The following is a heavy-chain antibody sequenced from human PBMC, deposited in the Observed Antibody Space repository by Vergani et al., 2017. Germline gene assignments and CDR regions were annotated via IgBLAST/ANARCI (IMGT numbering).Heavy chain of an antibody. V-gene: IGHV1-8*01. J-gene: IGHJ4*02. CDR3: ARGSGRYDFWSGYSRKIYYFDY. Sequence: QVQLVQSGAEVKTPGASVKVSCKASGYTFTSYDINWVRQATGQGLEWMGWMNPNSGNTGYAQKFQGRVTMTRNTAISTAYMELSSLRSEDTAVYYCARGSGRYDFWSGYSRKIYYFDYWGQGTLVTVSS. CDR1: GYTFTSYD. D-gene: IGHD3-3*01. CDR2: MNPNSGNT.